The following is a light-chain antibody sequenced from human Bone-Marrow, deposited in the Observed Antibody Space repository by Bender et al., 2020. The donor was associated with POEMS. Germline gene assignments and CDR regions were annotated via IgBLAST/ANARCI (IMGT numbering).Light chain of an antibody. CDR3: CSYAGYSTYL. J-gene: IGLJ1*01. CDR1: SSDVGSYNL. V-gene: IGLV2-23*01. CDR2: EDY. Sequence: QSALTQPASVSGSPGQSITISCTGTSSDVGSYNLVSWYQQHPGKAPKVLIYEDYKRPSGVSDRLSGSKSGNTASLTISGLQAEDEATYYCCSYAGYSTYLFGSGTKVTVL.